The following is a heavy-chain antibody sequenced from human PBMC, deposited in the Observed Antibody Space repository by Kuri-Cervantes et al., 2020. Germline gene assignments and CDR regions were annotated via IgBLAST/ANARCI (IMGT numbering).Heavy chain of an antibody. Sequence: GGSLRLSCASSGSTFSDYYMSWIRQAPGKGLEWVSYISSSGSTIYYADSVKGRFTISRDNAKNSLYLQMNSLRAEDTSVYYCARDGYYYDGSGHYYYYGMDVWGQGTTVTVSS. D-gene: IGHD3-22*01. J-gene: IGHJ6*02. CDR1: GSTFSDYY. V-gene: IGHV3-11*01. CDR3: ARDGYYYDGSGHYYYYGMDV. CDR2: ISSSGSTI.